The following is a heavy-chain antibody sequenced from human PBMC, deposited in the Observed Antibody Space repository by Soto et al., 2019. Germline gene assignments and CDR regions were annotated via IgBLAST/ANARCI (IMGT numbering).Heavy chain of an antibody. V-gene: IGHV3-23*01. CDR1: GFTFNMYA. CDR3: AKAGLGVAAYNY. Sequence: GGSLRLSCATSGFTFNMYAMSWVRQTPGKGLEWVSLISGDGGNTYYADSVKGRFTISRDNSKKTLSLQMDSLRVDDTAIYYCAKAGLGVAAYNYWGQGTLVTVSS. J-gene: IGHJ4*02. CDR2: ISGDGGNT. D-gene: IGHD6-19*01.